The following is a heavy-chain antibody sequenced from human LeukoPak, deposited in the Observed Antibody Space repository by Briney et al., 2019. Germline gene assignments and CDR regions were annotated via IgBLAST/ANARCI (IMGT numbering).Heavy chain of an antibody. Sequence: SVKVSCKASGGTFSSYAISWVRQAPGQGLEWMGGIIPNCGTANYAQKFQGRVTITTDESTSTAYMELSSLRSEDTAVYYCAREAWFGELSYFDYWGQGTLVTVSS. CDR3: AREAWFGELSYFDY. CDR1: GGTFSSYA. J-gene: IGHJ4*02. CDR2: IIPNCGTA. V-gene: IGHV1-69*05. D-gene: IGHD3-10*01.